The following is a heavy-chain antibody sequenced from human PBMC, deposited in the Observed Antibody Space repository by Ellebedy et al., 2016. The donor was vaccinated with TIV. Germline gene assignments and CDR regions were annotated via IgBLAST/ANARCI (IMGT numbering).Heavy chain of an antibody. Sequence: SETLSLTCAVYGGSFSDSHWSWIRQPPGKGLEWIGEIDHSGSTNYNPSLKSRVTISVDTSKNQFSLKLSSVTAADTAVYYCARELLRFGELLCHFDYWGQGTLATVSS. J-gene: IGHJ4*02. V-gene: IGHV4-34*01. CDR1: GGSFSDSH. CDR3: ARELLRFGELLCHFDY. CDR2: IDHSGST. D-gene: IGHD3-10*01.